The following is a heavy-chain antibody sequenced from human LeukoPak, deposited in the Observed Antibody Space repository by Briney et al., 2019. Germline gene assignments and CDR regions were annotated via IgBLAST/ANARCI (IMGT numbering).Heavy chain of an antibody. CDR3: ARGDYDSSGYLFDY. V-gene: IGHV4-59*01. CDR1: GGSFNSYY. CDR2: IYYSGST. D-gene: IGHD3-22*01. J-gene: IGHJ4*02. Sequence: SETLSLTCTVSGGSFNSYYWSWIRQPPGKGLEWIGYIYYSGSTNYNPSLKSRVTISVDTSKNQFSLKLSSVTAADTAVYYCARGDYDSSGYLFDYWGQGTLVTVSS.